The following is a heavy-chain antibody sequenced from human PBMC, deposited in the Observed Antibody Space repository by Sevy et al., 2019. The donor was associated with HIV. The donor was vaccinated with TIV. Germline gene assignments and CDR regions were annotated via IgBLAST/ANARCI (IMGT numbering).Heavy chain of an antibody. CDR1: GFTFNSYT. J-gene: IGHJ3*01. D-gene: IGHD3-10*01. Sequence: GGSLRLSCAASGFTFNSYTMNWVRQTPGKGLEWVSSVSFASNYIYYADSVRGRFTISRDNAKNSLYRQMNSLRAEDTAVYYCARPYGSGSWEAFDLWGQGTMVTVSS. CDR3: ARPYGSGSWEAFDL. V-gene: IGHV3-21*01. CDR2: VSFASNYI.